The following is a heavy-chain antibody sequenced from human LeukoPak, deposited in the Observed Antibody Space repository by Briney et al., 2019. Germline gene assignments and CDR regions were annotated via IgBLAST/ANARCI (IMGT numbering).Heavy chain of an antibody. Sequence: ASVKVSCKASGYTFTSYYMHWVRQAPGQGLEWMAWISANNGKTNYAQKFQGRVTVTTDTSTSTAYMELRSLRSDDTAVYYCARVGIGYYDKSGYYPYYCDSWGQGTLVTVSS. CDR2: ISANNGKT. CDR3: ARVGIGYYDKSGYYPYYCDS. V-gene: IGHV1-18*04. CDR1: GYTFTSYY. D-gene: IGHD3-22*01. J-gene: IGHJ4*02.